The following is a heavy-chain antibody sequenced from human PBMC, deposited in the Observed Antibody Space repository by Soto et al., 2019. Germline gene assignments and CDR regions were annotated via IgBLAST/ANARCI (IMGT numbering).Heavy chain of an antibody. J-gene: IGHJ4*02. V-gene: IGHV4-34*01. CDR1: GGSFSGYY. D-gene: IGHD3-16*02. Sequence: AVYGGSFSGYYWSWIRQPPGKGLEWIGEINHSGSTNYNPSLKSRVTISVDTSKNQFSLKLSSVTAADTAVYYCARTLTYYDYVWGSYRSHDFDYWGQGTLVTVSS. CDR3: ARTLTYYDYVWGSYRSHDFDY. CDR2: INHSGST.